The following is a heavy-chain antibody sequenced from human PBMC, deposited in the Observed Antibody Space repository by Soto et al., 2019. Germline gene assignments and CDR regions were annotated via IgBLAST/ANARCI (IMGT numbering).Heavy chain of an antibody. J-gene: IGHJ4*02. V-gene: IGHV1-3*01. CDR3: ATDYGSNWRL. D-gene: IGHD3-22*01. Sequence: QVHLVQSGAEVKKPGTSVKVSCKASGFISTSYNFHWVRQAPGQSLEWMGRINAGNGNTQYLQKFKGRVTMTTDTSASTAFVELSSLGFEDTAVYYCATDYGSNWRLWGQGTLVSVSS. CDR1: GFISTSYN. CDR2: INAGNGNT.